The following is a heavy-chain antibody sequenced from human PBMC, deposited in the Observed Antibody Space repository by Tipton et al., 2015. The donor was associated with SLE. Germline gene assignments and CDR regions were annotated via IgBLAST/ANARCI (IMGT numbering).Heavy chain of an antibody. D-gene: IGHD4-23*01. CDR2: INHSGST. Sequence: SGVRQAPGKGLEWIGEINHSGSTNYKPSLKSRVTISVDTSKNQVSLKLRSVTAADTAVYYCARGLTNYGGNSYHLDYWGQGTLVTVSS. J-gene: IGHJ4*02. CDR3: ARGLTNYGGNSYHLDY. V-gene: IGHV4-34*01.